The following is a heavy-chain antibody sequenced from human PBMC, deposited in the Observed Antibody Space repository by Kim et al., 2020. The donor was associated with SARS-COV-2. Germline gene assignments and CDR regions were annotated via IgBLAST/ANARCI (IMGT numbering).Heavy chain of an antibody. CDR1: GGSISSSSYY. CDR2: IYYSGST. J-gene: IGHJ4*02. V-gene: IGHV4-39*01. D-gene: IGHD2-2*01. Sequence: SETLSLTCTVSGGSISSSSYYWGWIRQPPGKGLEWIGSIYYSGSTYYNPSLKSRVTISVDTSKNQFSLKLSSVTAADTAVYYCARRKVVPAAGDDYWGQGTLVTVSS. CDR3: ARRKVVPAAGDDY.